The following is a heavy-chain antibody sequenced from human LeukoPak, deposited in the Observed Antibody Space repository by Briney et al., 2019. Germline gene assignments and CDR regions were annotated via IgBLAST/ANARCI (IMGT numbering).Heavy chain of an antibody. V-gene: IGHV4-38-2*02. CDR3: ARYYYDSSGYYGGSAFDI. CDR1: GYSISSGYY. CDR2: IYHSGST. J-gene: IGHJ3*02. D-gene: IGHD3-22*01. Sequence: SETLSLTCTVSGYSISSGYYWGWIRQPPGKGLEWIGSIYHSGSTYYNPSIKSRVTISVDTYKNQFSLKLSSVTAADTAVYYCARYYYDSSGYYGGSAFDIWGQGTMVTVSS.